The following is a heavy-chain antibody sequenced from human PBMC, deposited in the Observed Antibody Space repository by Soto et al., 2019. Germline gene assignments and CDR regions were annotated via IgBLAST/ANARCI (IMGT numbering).Heavy chain of an antibody. D-gene: IGHD6-19*01. V-gene: IGHV1-3*01. CDR3: AREQWLVLSRGRYFQH. CDR1: GDSFTSYA. Sequence: GASVKVSCEACGDSFTSYAMHCVRQAPGQRLEWMGWINAGNGNTKYSQKFQGRVTITRDTSASTAYMELSSLRSEDTAVYYCAREQWLVLSRGRYFQHWGQGTLVTVSS. J-gene: IGHJ1*01. CDR2: INAGNGNT.